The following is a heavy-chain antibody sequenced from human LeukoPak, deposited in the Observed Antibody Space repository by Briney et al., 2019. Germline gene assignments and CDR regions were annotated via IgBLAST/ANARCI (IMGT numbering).Heavy chain of an antibody. CDR3: AREPEYSSGWPYYFDY. CDR2: IWFDGNNK. Sequence: QPGRSLRLSCAASGFTFSSYVMHWVRQAPGKGLEWVTIIWFDGNNKYYADSVKGRFTISRDNSKNTLYLQMNSLRAEDTAVYYCAREPEYSSGWPYYFDYWGQGTLVTVSS. J-gene: IGHJ4*02. V-gene: IGHV3-33*01. D-gene: IGHD6-19*01. CDR1: GFTFSSYV.